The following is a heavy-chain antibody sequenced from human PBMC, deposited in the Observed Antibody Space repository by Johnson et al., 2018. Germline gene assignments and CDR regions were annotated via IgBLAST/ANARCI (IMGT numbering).Heavy chain of an antibody. V-gene: IGHV4-59*01. Sequence: QVQLQESGPGLVKPSETLSLTCSVSGGSMRSYAWSWVRQVPGKGLEWIGYIYYSGSTDYNPSLKSRVTISKDTSKNQFSLRLYYVTDADTAVYFCAGGSGYFSHFYQWCQGTRVTVSS. J-gene: IGHJ4*02. CDR2: IYYSGST. CDR1: GGSMRSYA. D-gene: IGHD3-3*01. CDR3: AGGSGYFSHFYQ.